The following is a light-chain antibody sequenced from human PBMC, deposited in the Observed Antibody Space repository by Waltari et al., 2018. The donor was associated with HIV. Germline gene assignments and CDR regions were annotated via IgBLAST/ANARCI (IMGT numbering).Light chain of an antibody. V-gene: IGLV1-40*01. CDR2: SNI. Sequence: QSVLTQPPSVSGALGQRVTISCTGSRTNIGAGPDGHWYQQLPGTAPKLLIYSNIIRPSGVPDRFSASKSGTSASLAITGLRPEDEADYYCQSYDTSLSVNYVFGTGTKVTVL. CDR1: RTNIGAGPD. CDR3: QSYDTSLSVNYV. J-gene: IGLJ1*01.